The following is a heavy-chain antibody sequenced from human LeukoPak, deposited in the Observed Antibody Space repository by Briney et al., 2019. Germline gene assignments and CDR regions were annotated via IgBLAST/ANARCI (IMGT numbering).Heavy chain of an antibody. CDR2: ISSSGSTI. D-gene: IGHD5-18*01. Sequence: GGSLRLSCAASGFTFSSYEMNWVRQAPGKGLEWVSYISSSGSTIYYAASVKGRFTISRDNAKNSLYLQMNSLRAEDTAVYYCARDGRGYSYGGLYYYYYMDVWGKGTTVTVSS. V-gene: IGHV3-48*03. CDR3: ARDGRGYSYGGLYYYYYMDV. J-gene: IGHJ6*03. CDR1: GFTFSSYE.